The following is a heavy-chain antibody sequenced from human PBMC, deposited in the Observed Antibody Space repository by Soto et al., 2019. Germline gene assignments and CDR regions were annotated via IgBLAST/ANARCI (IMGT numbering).Heavy chain of an antibody. J-gene: IGHJ6*02. CDR1: GFNFNSYT. V-gene: IGHV3-21*01. D-gene: IGHD2-15*01. CDR2: ISSSGYI. Sequence: EVQLVESGGGLVKPGGSLRLSCAASGFNFNSYTINWVRQAPGKRLEWLSSISSSGYIFSTDSVRGRFTISRVNAKNSVYLQINSLRAEDTAVYFCARDCSGGSCYPGMDVCGQGTTVTVSS. CDR3: ARDCSGGSCYPGMDV.